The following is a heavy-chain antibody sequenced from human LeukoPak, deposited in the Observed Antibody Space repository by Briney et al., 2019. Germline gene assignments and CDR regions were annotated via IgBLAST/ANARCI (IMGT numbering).Heavy chain of an antibody. CDR2: ISWNSGSI. CDR3: AKDTSSSSWYFDY. CDR1: GFTFDDYA. J-gene: IGHJ4*02. D-gene: IGHD6-13*01. V-gene: IGHV3-9*01. Sequence: GGSLRLSCAAPGFTFDDYAMHWVRQAPGKGLEWVSGISWNSGSIGYADSVKGRFTISRDNAKNSLYLQMNSLRAEDTALYYCAKDTSSSSWYFDYWGQGTLVTVSS.